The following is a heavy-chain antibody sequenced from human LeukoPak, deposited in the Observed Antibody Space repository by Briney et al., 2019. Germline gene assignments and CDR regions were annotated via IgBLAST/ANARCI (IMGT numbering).Heavy chain of an antibody. CDR3: AKVMTNFYYYAMDV. CDR2: MSGSTGRT. CDR1: GFTFSNFA. Sequence: GGSLRLSCAASGFTFSNFAMSWVSQAPGKGLEWVSAMSGSTGRTYYADSVKGRFTISRDNSKNTLYLQMNSLRAEDTAIYYCAKVMTNFYYYAMDVWGQGTTVTVSS. V-gene: IGHV3-23*01. J-gene: IGHJ6*02.